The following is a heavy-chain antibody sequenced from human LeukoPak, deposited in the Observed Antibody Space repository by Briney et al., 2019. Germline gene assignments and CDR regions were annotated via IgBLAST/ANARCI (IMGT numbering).Heavy chain of an antibody. D-gene: IGHD3-16*01. CDR2: IYSTGGTSGST. V-gene: IGHV4-59*01. CDR3: ASYAFGERPFDY. CDR1: GGSISSYY. Sequence: SETLSLTCTVSGGSISSYYWSWIRQPPGKGLEWIGYIYSTGGTSGSTNYNPSLKSRVTISVDTSKNQFSLNLSSVTAADTAVYYCASYAFGERPFDYWGQGTLVTVSS. J-gene: IGHJ4*02.